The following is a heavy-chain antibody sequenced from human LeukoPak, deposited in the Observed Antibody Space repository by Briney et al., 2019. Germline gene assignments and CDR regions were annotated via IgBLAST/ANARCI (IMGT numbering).Heavy chain of an antibody. Sequence: GGSLRLSCAASGFTFSSYGMHWVRQAPGKGLEWVAVISYDGSNKYYADSVKGRFTISRDNFKNTLYLQMNSLRAEETAVYYCAKDSSWYYFDYWGQGTLVTVSS. CDR1: GFTFSSYG. J-gene: IGHJ4*02. CDR3: AKDSSWYYFDY. CDR2: ISYDGSNK. V-gene: IGHV3-30*18. D-gene: IGHD6-13*01.